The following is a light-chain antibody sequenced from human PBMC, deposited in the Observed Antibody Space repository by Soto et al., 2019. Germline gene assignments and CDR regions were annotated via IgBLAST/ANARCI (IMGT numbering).Light chain of an antibody. CDR1: QTISSW. V-gene: IGKV1-5*01. CDR3: QQYNTYSYT. J-gene: IGKJ2*01. Sequence: DILMTQSPSTLSASVGDRITITCRASQTISSWLAWYQQKPGNAPKLLIYAASSLQSGVPSRFSGSGSGTQFTLTISSLQPDDFAIYYCQQYNTYSYTFGQGTKVDI. CDR2: AAS.